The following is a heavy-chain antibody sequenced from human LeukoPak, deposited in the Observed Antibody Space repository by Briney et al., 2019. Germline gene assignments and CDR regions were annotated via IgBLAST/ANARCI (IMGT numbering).Heavy chain of an antibody. V-gene: IGHV3-21*01. CDR1: GFPFSSYW. J-gene: IGHJ3*02. CDR2: ISSSSSYI. D-gene: IGHD2-2*01. Sequence: GSLRLSCVASGFPFSSYWMTWVRRAPGKGLEWVSSISSSSSYIYYADSVKGRFTISRDNAKNSLYLQMNSLRAEDTAVYYCARGKSTSCCFDIWGQGTMVTVSS. CDR3: ARGKSTSCCFDI.